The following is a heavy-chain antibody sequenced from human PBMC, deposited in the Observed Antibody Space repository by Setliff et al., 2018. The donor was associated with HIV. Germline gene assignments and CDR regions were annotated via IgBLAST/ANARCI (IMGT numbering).Heavy chain of an antibody. CDR2: IKQDGSEK. V-gene: IGHV3-7*03. CDR3: VKGYDVLTGDPDS. J-gene: IGHJ4*02. Sequence: GGSLRLSCAASGFPFTSFSINWVRQAPGKGLEWVANIKQDGSEKYYVDSVKGRFTISRDNARSSLFLQMNSLRAEDTALYYCVKGYDVLTGDPDSWGQGTLVTVSS. D-gene: IGHD3-9*01. CDR1: GFPFTSFS.